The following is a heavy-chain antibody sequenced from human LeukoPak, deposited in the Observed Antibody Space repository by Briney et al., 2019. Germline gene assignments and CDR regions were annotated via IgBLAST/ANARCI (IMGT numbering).Heavy chain of an antibody. V-gene: IGHV3-23*01. CDR2: IAGSGTGT. CDR1: GFIFSSYA. D-gene: IGHD3-10*01. CDR3: AKGLYHYFGSGSYTLDY. Sequence: GGSLRLSCVASGFIFSSYAMTWVRQAPGKGLEWVSAIAGSGTGTDYADSVKGRFTIYRDNSKNTLYLQMNSLRAEDTAEYYCAKGLYHYFGSGSYTLDYWGQGTLVTVSS. J-gene: IGHJ4*02.